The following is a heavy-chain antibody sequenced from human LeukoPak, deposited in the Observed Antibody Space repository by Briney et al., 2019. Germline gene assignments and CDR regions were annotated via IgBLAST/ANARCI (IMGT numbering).Heavy chain of an antibody. J-gene: IGHJ4*02. CDR2: IHPGGTI. D-gene: IGHD6-19*01. CDR1: GFTVSSKY. Sequence: GGSLRLSCAASGFTVSSKYMGWVRQAPGKGLEWVSVIHPGGTIYYADSVKGTFTISRDNSKNTLYLEMNTLRVEDTAVYYCAMYSSAWYVVYWGQGTLVTVSS. CDR3: AMYSSAWYVVY. V-gene: IGHV3-66*01.